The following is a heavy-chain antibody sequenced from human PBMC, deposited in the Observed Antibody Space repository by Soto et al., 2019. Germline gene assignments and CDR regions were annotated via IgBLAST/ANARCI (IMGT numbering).Heavy chain of an antibody. D-gene: IGHD6-13*01. V-gene: IGHV4-30-2*01. CDR2: IYHSGST. CDR1: GCSISSGGYS. J-gene: IGHJ1*01. Sequence: QLQLQESGSGLVKPSQTLSLTCAVSGCSISSGGYSWGWIRQPPGKGLEWIGYIYHSGSTYYNPSLKIGVTLPAHRSKNQYSLNLSSVTAPETAVYYCACGQQLVRNDWGQGTLFNVSS. CDR3: ACGQQLVRND.